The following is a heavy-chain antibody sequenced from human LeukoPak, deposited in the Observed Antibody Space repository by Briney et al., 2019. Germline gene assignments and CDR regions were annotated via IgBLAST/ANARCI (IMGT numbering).Heavy chain of an antibody. J-gene: IGHJ4*02. CDR3: ARTDSGVIMLYTIRSAF. CDR1: GFTFNLHW. CDR2: INQDGSEK. Sequence: GGSLRLSCVASGFTFNLHWMSWVRQAPGKGLEWVANINQDGSEKYYLDSVRGRFTISRDNAKNLLYQQMNSLRAEDTAVYYCARTDSGVIMLYTIRSAFWGQGTLVTVSS. D-gene: IGHD2-8*01. V-gene: IGHV3-7*01.